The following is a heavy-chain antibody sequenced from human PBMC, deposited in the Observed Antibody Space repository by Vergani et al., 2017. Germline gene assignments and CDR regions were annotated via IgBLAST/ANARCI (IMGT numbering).Heavy chain of an antibody. V-gene: IGHV3-23*01. CDR1: GFTFSSYA. CDR2: ISGSGGRT. J-gene: IGHJ3*02. D-gene: IGHD3-3*01. CDR3: AKIRRAVWSGYYDASDI. Sequence: EVQLLESGAGLVQPGGSLRLSCAASGFTFSSYAMSWVRQAPGKGLEWVSAISGSGGRTYYADSVKGRFTISRDNSKNTLYLQMNSRRAEDTAVYYCAKIRRAVWSGYYDASDIWGQGRMVTVSS.